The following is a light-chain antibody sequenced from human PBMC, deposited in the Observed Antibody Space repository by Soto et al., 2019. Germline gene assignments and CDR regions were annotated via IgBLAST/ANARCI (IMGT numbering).Light chain of an antibody. CDR1: QSISNC. V-gene: IGKV1-5*01. Sequence: DIQMTQSPSTLSASVGDRVTITCRASQSISNCLAWYQQKPGKAPKLLIYYASTLASGVPTRFSGSGSGTEYTLTISSLQPDDFATYYCQQYNRSPWTFGQGTKVEIK. J-gene: IGKJ1*01. CDR2: YAS. CDR3: QQYNRSPWT.